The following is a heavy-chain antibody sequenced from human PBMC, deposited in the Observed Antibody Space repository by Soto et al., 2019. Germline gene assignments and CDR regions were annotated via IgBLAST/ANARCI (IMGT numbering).Heavy chain of an antibody. CDR1: GFSFRSFW. J-gene: IGHJ4*02. CDR2: IKEDGGEE. CDR3: ARPDARFTSTAY. Sequence: GGSLRLSCVASGFSFRSFWMSWIRQAPGKGLEWVANIKEDGGEEKYVESVKGRFFISRDNAKNSLFLQMNNLRFEDSAIYYCARPDARFTSTAYWGQGTLVTVSS. V-gene: IGHV3-7*04. D-gene: IGHD2-2*01.